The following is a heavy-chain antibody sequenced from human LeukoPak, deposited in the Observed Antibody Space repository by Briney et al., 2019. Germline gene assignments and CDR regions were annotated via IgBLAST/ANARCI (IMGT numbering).Heavy chain of an antibody. D-gene: IGHD3-10*01. V-gene: IGHV3-48*04. CDR2: ISSSGSTI. CDR1: GFTFSSYS. J-gene: IGHJ3*02. CDR3: AKDLLLWFGTNAFDI. Sequence: GGSLRLSCTASGFTFSSYSMNWVRQAPGKGLEWVSYISSSGSTIYYADSVKGRFTISRDNAKNSLYLQMNSLRAEDTAVYYCAKDLLLWFGTNAFDIWGQGTMVTVSS.